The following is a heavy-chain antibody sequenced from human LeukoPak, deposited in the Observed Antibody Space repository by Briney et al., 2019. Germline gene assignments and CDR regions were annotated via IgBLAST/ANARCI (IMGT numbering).Heavy chain of an antibody. CDR1: GFTFSSYS. J-gene: IGHJ3*02. CDR2: INSGSSYK. CDR3: ARDLAAEGAFDI. D-gene: IGHD6-25*01. V-gene: IGHV3-21*01. Sequence: AGSLRLTCAASGFTFSSYSLDWVRQAPGKGLEWVSSINSGSSYKYYADPVKGRFTISRDNGKNSLYLQMSSLRAEDTAVYYCARDLAAEGAFDIWGQGTMVTVSS.